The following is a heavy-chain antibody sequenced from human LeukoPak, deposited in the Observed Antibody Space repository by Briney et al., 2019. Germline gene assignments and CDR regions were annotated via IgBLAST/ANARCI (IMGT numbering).Heavy chain of an antibody. Sequence: AGGSLRLSCAASGFTASSNYMSWVRQAPGKGLEWVSVIYSGGSTYYADSVKGRFTISRHNSKNTLYLQMNSLRAEDTAVYYCASSRLGFWSGYFGYWGQGTLVTVSS. V-gene: IGHV3-53*04. CDR1: GFTASSNY. CDR2: IYSGGST. CDR3: ASSRLGFWSGYFGY. J-gene: IGHJ4*02. D-gene: IGHD3-3*01.